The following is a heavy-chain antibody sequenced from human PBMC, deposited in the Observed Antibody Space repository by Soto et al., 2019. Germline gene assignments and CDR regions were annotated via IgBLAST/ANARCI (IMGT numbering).Heavy chain of an antibody. Sequence: QVHLQESGPGLVKPAETLSLTCSVSGGSISCYYWSWIRQPPGKGLEWIGYVFYTGITNYNPSFKSRATISGDTSRNQFSLNLMSVTAADTAVYYCAKWGAAAGTPWGQGIRVTVSS. D-gene: IGHD6-25*01. CDR1: GGSISCYY. CDR2: VFYTGIT. CDR3: AKWGAAAGTP. J-gene: IGHJ4*02. V-gene: IGHV4-59*01.